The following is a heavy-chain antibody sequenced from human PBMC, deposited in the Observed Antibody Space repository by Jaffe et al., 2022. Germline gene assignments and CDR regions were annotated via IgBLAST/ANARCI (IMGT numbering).Heavy chain of an antibody. CDR1: GFTFSSYG. CDR2: IRYDGSNK. CDR3: ANGALEFGELLPPFDY. J-gene: IGHJ4*02. Sequence: QVQLVESGGGVVQPGGSLRLSCAASGFTFSSYGMHWVRQAPGKGLEWVAFIRYDGSNKYYADSVKGRFTISRDNSKNTLYLQMNSLRAEDTAVYYCANGALEFGELLPPFDYWGQGTLVTVSS. V-gene: IGHV3-30*02. D-gene: IGHD3-10*01.